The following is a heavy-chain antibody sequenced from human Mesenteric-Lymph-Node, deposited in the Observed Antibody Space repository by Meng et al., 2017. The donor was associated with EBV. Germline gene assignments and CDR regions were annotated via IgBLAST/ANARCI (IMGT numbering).Heavy chain of an antibody. CDR1: GGSFSGYY. J-gene: IGHJ4*02. CDR3: ARGGGYSYGQPQDL. CDR2: INHSGST. V-gene: IGHV4-34*01. D-gene: IGHD5-18*01. Sequence: QWQLQQWGAGLLKPSETLSITCAVYGGSFSGYYWSWIRQPPGKGLEWIGEINHSGSTNYNPSLKSRVTISVDTSKNQFSLKLSSVTAADTAVYYCARGGGYSYGQPQDLWGQGTLVTVSS.